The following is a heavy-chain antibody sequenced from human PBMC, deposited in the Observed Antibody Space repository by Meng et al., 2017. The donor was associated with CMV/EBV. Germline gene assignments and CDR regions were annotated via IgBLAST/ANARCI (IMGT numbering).Heavy chain of an antibody. CDR2: ISYDGSNE. V-gene: IGHV3-30*04. CDR1: GFTFSSYA. D-gene: IGHD3-10*01. J-gene: IGHJ4*02. CDR3: ARDFETTMVRGVIGY. Sequence: GFTFSSYAMHWVRQAPGKGLEWVAVISYDGSNEYYADSVKGRFTISRDNSKNTLYLQMNSLRAEDTAVYYCARDFETTMVRGVIGYWGQGTLVTVSS.